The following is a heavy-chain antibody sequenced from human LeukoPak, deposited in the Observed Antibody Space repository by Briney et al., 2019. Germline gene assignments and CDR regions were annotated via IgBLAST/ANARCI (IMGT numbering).Heavy chain of an antibody. Sequence: PGGSLRLSCSVSGLSFGRYPIHWVRQAPGKGLEYVSAISSNGGSTSYADSVKGRFTISRDNAKNTLYLQMNSLRAEDTAVYYCARERAAADDSPDYWGQGTLVTVSS. J-gene: IGHJ4*02. CDR3: ARERAAADDSPDY. CDR1: GLSFGRYP. D-gene: IGHD6-13*01. V-gene: IGHV3-64*04. CDR2: ISSNGGST.